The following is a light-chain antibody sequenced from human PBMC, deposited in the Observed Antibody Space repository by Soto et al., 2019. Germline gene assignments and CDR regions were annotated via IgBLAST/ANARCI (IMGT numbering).Light chain of an antibody. CDR1: QSVSSN. Sequence: EIVMTQSPATLSVSPGERATLSCRASQSVSSNLAWYQQKPGQAPRLLIYGASTRATGIPARFSGSGPGTEFTLTISSLQSEDFAVYYCQQYNNWQTFGQGTKVDI. CDR2: GAS. CDR3: QQYNNWQT. J-gene: IGKJ1*01. V-gene: IGKV3-15*01.